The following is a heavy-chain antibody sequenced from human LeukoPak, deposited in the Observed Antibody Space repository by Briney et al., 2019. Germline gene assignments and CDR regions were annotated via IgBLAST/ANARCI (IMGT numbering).Heavy chain of an antibody. Sequence: ASVKVSCKASGYTFTSYGISWVRQAPGQGLEWMGWINPNSGGTNYAQKFQGWVTMTRDTSISTAYMELSRLRSDDTAVYYCAREGDGSDLDYWGQGTLVTVSS. J-gene: IGHJ4*02. CDR2: INPNSGGT. V-gene: IGHV1-2*04. CDR1: GYTFTSYG. CDR3: AREGDGSDLDY. D-gene: IGHD5-24*01.